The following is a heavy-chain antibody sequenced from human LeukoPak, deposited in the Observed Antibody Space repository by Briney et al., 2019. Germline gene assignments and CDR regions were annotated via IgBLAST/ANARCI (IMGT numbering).Heavy chain of an antibody. CDR2: INPSGGST. Sequence: ASVKVSCKASGYTFTSYYMHWVRQAPGQGLEWMGIINPSGGSTSYAQRFQGRVTMTRDTSTSTVYMELSSLRSEDTAVYYCARVGFGDLIDYWGQGTLVTVSS. V-gene: IGHV1-46*01. CDR1: GYTFTSYY. CDR3: ARVGFGDLIDY. J-gene: IGHJ4*02. D-gene: IGHD3-10*01.